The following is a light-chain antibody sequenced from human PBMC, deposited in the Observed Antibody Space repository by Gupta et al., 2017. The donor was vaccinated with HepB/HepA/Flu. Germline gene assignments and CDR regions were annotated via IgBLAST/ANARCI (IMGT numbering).Light chain of an antibody. CDR2: WAS. V-gene: IGKV4-1*01. Sequence: IVLTPSPDSLPVSLGERATINCKSSQSVLYSSNNKNYLAWYQQKPGQPPKLLIYWASTRESGVPDRLSGGGSGTDFTLTSSSLQAEDVAVYYGQQDYSTQWTFGQGTKVEIK. J-gene: IGKJ1*01. CDR1: QSVLYSSNNKNY. CDR3: QQDYSTQWT.